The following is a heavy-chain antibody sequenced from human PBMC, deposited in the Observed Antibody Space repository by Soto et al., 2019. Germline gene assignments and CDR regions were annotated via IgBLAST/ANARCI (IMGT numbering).Heavy chain of an antibody. J-gene: IGHJ4*02. D-gene: IGHD5-18*01. V-gene: IGHV4-38-2*02. CDR3: VRHRYSYGSEVGK. CDR1: GYSISNGYY. CDR2: IYHSGTT. Sequence: SETLSLTCTVSGYSISNGYYWGWIRQSPEKGLEWIGTIYHSGTTYYNPSLKSRVIMSIDTSKNQFSLNLKSVTAADTAVYYCVRHRYSYGSEVGKWGQGTLVTVSS.